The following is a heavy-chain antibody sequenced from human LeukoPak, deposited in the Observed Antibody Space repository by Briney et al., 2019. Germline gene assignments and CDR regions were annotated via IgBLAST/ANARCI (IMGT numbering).Heavy chain of an antibody. CDR3: ASSKEHGPYDY. D-gene: IGHD1-26*01. CDR1: GGTFSSYT. V-gene: IGHV1-69*02. Sequence: SVKVSCKASGGTFSSYTISWVRLAPGQGLEWMGRIIPILGIANYAQKFQGRVTITADKSTSTAYMELSSLRSEDTAVYYCASSKEHGPYDYWGQGTLVTVSS. CDR2: IIPILGIA. J-gene: IGHJ4*02.